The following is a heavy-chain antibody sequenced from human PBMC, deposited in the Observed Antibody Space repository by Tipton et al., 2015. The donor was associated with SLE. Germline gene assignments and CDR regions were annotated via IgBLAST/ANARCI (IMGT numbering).Heavy chain of an antibody. V-gene: IGHV1-2*02. CDR3: ASLMVRGDY. CDR2: INPNSGGT. Sequence: QVQLVQSGPEVKKPGASVKVSYKASGYTFTGYYMHWVRQAPGQGLEWMGWINPNSGGTNYAPKFQGRVTMTRDTSISTAYMELSRLRPDDTVGYYCASLMVRGDYWGQGTLVTVSS. J-gene: IGHJ4*02. CDR1: GYTFTGYY. D-gene: IGHD3-10*01.